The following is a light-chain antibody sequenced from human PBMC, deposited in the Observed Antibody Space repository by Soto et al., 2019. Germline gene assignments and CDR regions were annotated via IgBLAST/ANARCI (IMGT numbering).Light chain of an antibody. CDR3: QQRSNWHT. Sequence: EIVLTQSPATLSLSPGERATLSCRASQSVSSYLAWYQQKPGQAPRLLIYDASNRATGIPARFSGSGSGTAFTLSISSLEPDDFAVYYCQQRSNWHTFGQGTRLEIK. V-gene: IGKV3-11*01. CDR2: DAS. CDR1: QSVSSY. J-gene: IGKJ5*01.